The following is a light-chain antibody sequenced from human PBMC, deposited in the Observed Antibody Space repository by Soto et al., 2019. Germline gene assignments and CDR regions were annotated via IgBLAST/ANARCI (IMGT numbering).Light chain of an antibody. Sequence: DIQMTQSPSTLSASVGDRVTITCRASQRFTRWLACYQQKPGKAPKLLIYDASNLEIGAPSRFSGSGSGTEFTLTISSLQPDDVATYYCQKYNSYLWPFGQGTKVEVK. CDR1: QRFTRW. J-gene: IGKJ1*01. V-gene: IGKV1-5*01. CDR3: QKYNSYLWP. CDR2: DAS.